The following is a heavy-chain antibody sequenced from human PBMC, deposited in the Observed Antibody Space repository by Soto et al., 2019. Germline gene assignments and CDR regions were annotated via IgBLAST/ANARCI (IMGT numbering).Heavy chain of an antibody. CDR1: GYTFSIYY. V-gene: IGHV1-46*03. CDR2: INPSSGYT. CDR3: ARGGGIVVVTAPYDH. J-gene: IGHJ4*02. Sequence: ASVKVDSTASGYTFSIYYMNRVRKAPGQGLEWLGIINPSSGYTTYAQRFLGRVTMTSDTSTSTVHMELGSLTSEDTAVYYCARGGGIVVVTAPYDHCGQGALVT. D-gene: IGHD2-21*02.